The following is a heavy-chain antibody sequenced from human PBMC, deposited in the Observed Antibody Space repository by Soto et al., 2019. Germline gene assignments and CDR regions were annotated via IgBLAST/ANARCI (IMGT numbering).Heavy chain of an antibody. CDR3: VRLGLRFVEWLPYDGMDV. D-gene: IGHD3-3*01. Sequence: SETLSLTFAVYGGSFSGYYWSWIRQPPGKGLEWIGVINHSGSTNYNPSLRSRVTISVDTSKNQFSLKLSSVTAADTAVCYCVRLGLRFVEWLPYDGMDVWGQGTTVTVSS. J-gene: IGHJ6*02. CDR1: GGSFSGYY. CDR2: INHSGST. V-gene: IGHV4-34*01.